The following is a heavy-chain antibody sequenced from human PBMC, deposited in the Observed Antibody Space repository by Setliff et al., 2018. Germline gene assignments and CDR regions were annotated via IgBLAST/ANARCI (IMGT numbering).Heavy chain of an antibody. CDR1: GGTFSSYA. V-gene: IGHV1-69*13. CDR2: IIPIFGTA. J-gene: IGHJ4*02. Sequence: ASVKVSCKASGGTFSSYAISWVRQAPGQGLEWMGGIIPIFGTANYAQKFQGRVTITADESTSTAYMELSSLRSEDTAVYYCATVDIVATITGGYYFDYWGQGTLVTVSS. CDR3: ATVDIVATITGGYYFDY. D-gene: IGHD5-12*01.